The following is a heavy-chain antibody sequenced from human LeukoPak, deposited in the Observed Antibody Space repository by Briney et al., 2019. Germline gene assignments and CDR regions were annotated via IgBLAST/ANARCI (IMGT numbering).Heavy chain of an antibody. V-gene: IGHV4-30-2*01. CDR1: GGSISSGGYS. Sequence: KPSQTLSLICAVSGGSISSGGYSWSWIRQPPGKGLEWIGYIYHSGSTYYNPSLKSRVTISVDRSKNQFSLKLSSVTAADTAVYYCARAIYYDSSGYYFDYWGQGTLVTVSS. CDR2: IYHSGST. CDR3: ARAIYYDSSGYYFDY. J-gene: IGHJ4*02. D-gene: IGHD3-22*01.